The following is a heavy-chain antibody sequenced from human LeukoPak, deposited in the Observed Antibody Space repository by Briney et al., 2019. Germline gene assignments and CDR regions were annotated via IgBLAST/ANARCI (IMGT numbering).Heavy chain of an antibody. J-gene: IGHJ4*02. V-gene: IGHV3-23*01. CDR3: AERGVVIRVILVGFHKETYYFDS. D-gene: IGHD3-22*01. CDR1: GITLSNYG. CDR2: ISGSGGNT. Sequence: GSLRLSCAVSGITLSNYGMSWVRQAPGKGLQWVAGISGSGGNTNYADSVKGRFTISRDNRKNTLYLQMNSLRAEDTAVYFCAERGVVIRVILVGFHKETYYFDSWGQGALVTVSS.